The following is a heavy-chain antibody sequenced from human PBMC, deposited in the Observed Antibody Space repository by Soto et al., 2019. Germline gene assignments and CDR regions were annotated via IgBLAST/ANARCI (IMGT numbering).Heavy chain of an antibody. CDR2: IYYSGST. D-gene: IGHD2-15*01. Sequence: SETLSLTCTVSGGSISSGGYYWSWLRQHPGKGLEWIGYIYYSGSTNYNPSLKSRVTISVDTSKNQFSLKLSSVTAADTAVYYCTCSGGDNWFDPWGQGTLVTVSS. V-gene: IGHV4-61*08. J-gene: IGHJ5*02. CDR1: GGSISSGGYY. CDR3: TCSGGDNWFDP.